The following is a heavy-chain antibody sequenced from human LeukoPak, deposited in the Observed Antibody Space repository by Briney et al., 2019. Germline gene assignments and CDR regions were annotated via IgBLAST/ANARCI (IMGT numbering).Heavy chain of an antibody. CDR1: GFTFSSYE. CDR2: ISSSGSTI. CDR3: ARDRPSYSSSPFDY. D-gene: IGHD6-6*01. Sequence: PGGPLRLSCAASGFTFSSYEMNWVRQAPGKGLEWVSYISSSGSTIYYADSVKGRFTISRDNAKNSLYLQMNSLRAEDTAVYYCARDRPSYSSSPFDYWGQGTLVTVSS. V-gene: IGHV3-48*03. J-gene: IGHJ4*02.